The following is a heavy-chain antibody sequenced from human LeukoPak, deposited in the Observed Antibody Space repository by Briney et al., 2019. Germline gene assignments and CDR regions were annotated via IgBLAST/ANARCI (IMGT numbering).Heavy chain of an antibody. CDR3: ARGQQLRGGYYMDV. CDR1: GYTFTSYG. D-gene: IGHD6-13*01. J-gene: IGHJ6*03. CDR2: ISAYNGNT. V-gene: IGHV1-18*01. Sequence: ASVRVSCKASGYTFTSYGISWVRQAPGQGLEWMGWISAYNGNTNYAQKLQGRVTMTTDTSTSTAYMELSSLRSEDTAVYYCARGQQLRGGYYMDVWGKGTTVTVSS.